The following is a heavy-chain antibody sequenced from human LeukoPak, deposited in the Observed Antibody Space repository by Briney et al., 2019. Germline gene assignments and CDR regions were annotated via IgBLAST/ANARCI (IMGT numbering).Heavy chain of an antibody. CDR2: IYYSGST. CDR3: AREGGSPIYYFDY. D-gene: IGHD3-16*01. J-gene: IGHJ4*02. CDR1: GGSISSGGYS. Sequence: PSETLSLTCAVSGGSISSGGYSWSWIRQPPGKGLEWSGYIYYSGSTYYNPSLKSRVTISVDTSKNQFSLKLSSVTAADTAVYYCAREGGSPIYYFDYWGQGTLVTVSS. V-gene: IGHV4-30-4*07.